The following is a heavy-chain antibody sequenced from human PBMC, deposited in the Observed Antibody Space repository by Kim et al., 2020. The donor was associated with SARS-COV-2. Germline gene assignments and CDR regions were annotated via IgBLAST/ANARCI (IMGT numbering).Heavy chain of an antibody. CDR3: TTPHSGDDAFDI. V-gene: IGHV3-73*01. D-gene: IGHD1-26*01. Sequence: GRSLRLSCAASGFTFSGSAMHWVRQASGKGLEWVGRIRSKANSYATAYAASVKGRFTISRDDSKNTAYLQMNSLKTEDTAVYYCTTPHSGDDAFDIWGQGTMVTVSS. J-gene: IGHJ3*02. CDR2: IRSKANSYAT. CDR1: GFTFSGSA.